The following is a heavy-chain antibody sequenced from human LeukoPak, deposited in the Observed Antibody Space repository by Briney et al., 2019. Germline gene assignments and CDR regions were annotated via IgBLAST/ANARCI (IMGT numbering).Heavy chain of an antibody. CDR3: ARDLRRVTSSPGPDY. Sequence: GGSLRLSCAPSGFTFSRHGMHWVRQAPGKGLEWVAIISNDGSRKYYAHSVEGRFTISRDNSKNTLYLQMNSLRAEDTAVYYCARDLRRVTSSPGPDYWGQGTLVTVSS. D-gene: IGHD2-21*02. CDR2: ISNDGSRK. CDR1: GFTFSRHG. V-gene: IGHV3-30*03. J-gene: IGHJ4*02.